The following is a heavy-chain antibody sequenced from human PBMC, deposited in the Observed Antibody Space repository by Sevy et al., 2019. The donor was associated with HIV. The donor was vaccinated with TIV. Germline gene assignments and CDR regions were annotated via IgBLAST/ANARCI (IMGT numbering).Heavy chain of an antibody. V-gene: IGHV1-18*01. D-gene: IGHD3-10*01. J-gene: IGHJ4*02. CDR1: GYTFASNG. CDR3: ARVPTYYYGSATYFDY. CDR2: IGIYNGNA. Sequence: ASVKVSCKASGYTFASNGISWVRQAPGQGLEWMGWIGIYNGNAKSAQKFQGRVTMTTDTSTSTAYRELGSLRSDDTAVYYCARVPTYYYGSATYFDYWGQGTLVTVSS.